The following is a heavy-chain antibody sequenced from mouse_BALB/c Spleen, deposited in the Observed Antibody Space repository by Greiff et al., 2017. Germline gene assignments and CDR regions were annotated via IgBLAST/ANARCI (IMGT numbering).Heavy chain of an antibody. CDR1: GFTFSSYG. CDR2: INSNGGST. D-gene: IGHD2-4*01. V-gene: IGHV5-6-3*01. J-gene: IGHJ3*01. Sequence: EVNVVESGGGLVQPGGSLKLSCAASGFTFSSYGMSWVRQTPDKRLELVATINSNGGSTYYPDSVKGRFTISRDNAKNTLYLQMSSLKSEDTAMYYCARRGYDYDDGAWFAYWGQGTLVTVSA. CDR3: ARRGYDYDDGAWFAY.